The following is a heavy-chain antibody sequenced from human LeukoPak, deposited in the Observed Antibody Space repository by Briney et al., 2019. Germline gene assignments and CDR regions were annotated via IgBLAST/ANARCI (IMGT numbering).Heavy chain of an antibody. CDR3: ARRGYDFWSGYYVDY. J-gene: IGHJ4*02. V-gene: IGHV5-51*01. Sequence: GASLKISCKCSGYSISNYWICCGRQMPGKDLEWMGIIYPGDSDTNYSPSFQGRVTISADKSNSPVYLQWSSLKASYTAMYYCARRGYDFWSGYYVDYWGQGTLVTVSS. CDR2: IYPGDSDT. CDR1: GYSISNYW. D-gene: IGHD3-3*01.